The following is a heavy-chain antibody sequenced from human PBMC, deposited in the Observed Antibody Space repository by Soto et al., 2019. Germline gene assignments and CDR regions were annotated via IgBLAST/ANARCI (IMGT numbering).Heavy chain of an antibody. CDR3: ARTSGSSWYRPWFDP. Sequence: PXETLSLTCTVSGGSVSSSSFYWGWIRQPPGKGLEWIGSIYYSGSTYYNPSLKSRVTISVDTSKNQFSLKLSSVTAADTAVYYCARTSGSSWYRPWFDPWGQGTLVTVSS. CDR1: GGSVSSSSFY. V-gene: IGHV4-39*01. J-gene: IGHJ5*02. CDR2: IYYSGST. D-gene: IGHD6-13*01.